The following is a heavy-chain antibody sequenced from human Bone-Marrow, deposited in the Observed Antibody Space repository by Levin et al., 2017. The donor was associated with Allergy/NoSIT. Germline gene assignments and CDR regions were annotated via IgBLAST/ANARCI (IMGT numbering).Heavy chain of an antibody. D-gene: IGHD2-2*01. CDR1: GGSISSSSYY. Sequence: SETLSLTCTVSGGSISSSSYYWGWIRQPPGKGLEWIGSIYYSGSTYYNPSLKSRVTISVDTSKNQFSLKLSSVTAADTAVYYCARQGASFAWGAYDYYYMDVWGKGTTVTVSS. J-gene: IGHJ6*03. V-gene: IGHV4-39*01. CDR3: ARQGASFAWGAYDYYYMDV. CDR2: IYYSGST.